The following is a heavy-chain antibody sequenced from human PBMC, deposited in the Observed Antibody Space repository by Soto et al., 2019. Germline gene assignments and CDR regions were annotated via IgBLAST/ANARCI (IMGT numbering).Heavy chain of an antibody. J-gene: IGHJ4*02. D-gene: IGHD3-10*01. CDR1: GGSFSGYY. V-gene: IGHV4-34*01. Sequence: SETLSLTCAVYGGSFSGYYWSWIRQPPGKGLEWIGEINHSGSTNYNPSLKSRVTISVDTSKNQFSLKLSSVTAADTAVYYCARVTMVRGVILFDYWGQGTLVTVSS. CDR2: INHSGST. CDR3: ARVTMVRGVILFDY.